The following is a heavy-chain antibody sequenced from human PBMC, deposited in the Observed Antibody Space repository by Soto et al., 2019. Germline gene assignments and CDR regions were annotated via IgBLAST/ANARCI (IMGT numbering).Heavy chain of an antibody. V-gene: IGHV3-23*01. J-gene: IGHJ6*03. CDR3: AKSLGGWLRLSYMYV. CDR1: GFTFSSYA. CDR2: ISGSGGST. Sequence: EVQLLESGGGLVQPGGSLRLSCAASGFTFSSYAMSWVRQTPGKGLEWVSAISGSGGSTYYADSVKGRFTISRDNSKNTLYLQMNSLRAEDTAVYYCAKSLGGWLRLSYMYVWGKGTTVTVSS. D-gene: IGHD5-12*01.